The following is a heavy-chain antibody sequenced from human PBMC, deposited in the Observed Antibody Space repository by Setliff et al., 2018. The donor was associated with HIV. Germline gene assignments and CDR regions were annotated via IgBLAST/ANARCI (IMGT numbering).Heavy chain of an antibody. V-gene: IGHV4-59*11. CDR3: AGAFGQLVRHYFDY. Sequence: SETLSLTCTVSGGSISSHYWSWIRQPPGKGLEWVGSIYYSGSTNYNPSLKSRVTIPVDTSKNQFSLKLSSVTAADTAVYYCAGAFGQLVRHYFDYWGQGTLVTVSS. CDR1: GGSISSHY. CDR2: IYYSGST. J-gene: IGHJ4*02. D-gene: IGHD6-13*01.